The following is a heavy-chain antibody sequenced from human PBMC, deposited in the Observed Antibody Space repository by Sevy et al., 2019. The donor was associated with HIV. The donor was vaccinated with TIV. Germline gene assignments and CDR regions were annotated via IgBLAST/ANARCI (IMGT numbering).Heavy chain of an antibody. CDR1: GGSISSYF. D-gene: IGHD1-1*01. CDR3: ARDSTTRPRVLDY. CDR2: IYFTGNT. J-gene: IGHJ4*02. Sequence: TLSLTCSVSGGSISSYFWTWVRQSPGKGLEWIGNIYFTGNTDYSPSLRSRVTLSLDTSKSQFSLTLKSVTAADTAIYFCARDSTTRPRVLDYWGQGTLVTVSS. V-gene: IGHV4-59*01.